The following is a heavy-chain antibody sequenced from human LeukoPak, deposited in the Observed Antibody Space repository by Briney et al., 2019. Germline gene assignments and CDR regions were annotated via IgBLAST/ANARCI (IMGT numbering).Heavy chain of an antibody. CDR3: ARGLIKDILTGSHDWFDP. Sequence: ASVKVSCKASGYTFTSYYMHWVRQAPGQGLEWMGIINPSGGSTSYAQKFQGRVTMTRDMSTSTVYMELSSLRSEDTAVYYCARGLIKDILTGSHDWFDPWGQGTLVTVSS. V-gene: IGHV1-46*01. CDR2: INPSGGST. CDR1: GYTFTSYY. J-gene: IGHJ5*02. D-gene: IGHD3-9*01.